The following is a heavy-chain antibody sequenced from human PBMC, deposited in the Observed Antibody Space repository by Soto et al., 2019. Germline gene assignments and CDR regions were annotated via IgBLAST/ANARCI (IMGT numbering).Heavy chain of an antibody. CDR3: ARGTGDGYNYAPWFDP. J-gene: IGHJ5*02. CDR2: IYYSGST. Sequence: SETLSLTCTVSGGSISSSSYYWGWIRQPPGKGLEWIGSIYYSGSTYYNPSLKSRVTISVDTSKNQFSLKLSSVTAADTAVYYCARGTGDGYNYAPWFDPWGQGTLVTVSS. CDR1: GGSISSSSYY. V-gene: IGHV4-39*07. D-gene: IGHD5-12*01.